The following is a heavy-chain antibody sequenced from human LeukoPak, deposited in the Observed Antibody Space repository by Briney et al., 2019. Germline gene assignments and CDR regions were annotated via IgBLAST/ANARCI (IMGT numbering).Heavy chain of an antibody. CDR1: GGSISSYY. CDR3: ARDDIDSEYFQH. CDR2: IYYSGST. J-gene: IGHJ1*01. D-gene: IGHD3-9*01. V-gene: IGHV4-59*01. Sequence: PSETLSLTCTVSGGSISSYYWSWIRQPPGKGLEWIGYIYYSGSTNYNPSLKSRVTISVDTSKNQFSLKLSSETAADTAVYYCARDDIDSEYFQHWGQGTLVTVSS.